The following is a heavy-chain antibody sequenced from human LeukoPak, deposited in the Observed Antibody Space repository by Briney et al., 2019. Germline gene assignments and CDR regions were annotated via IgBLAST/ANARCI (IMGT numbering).Heavy chain of an antibody. Sequence: PSETLSLTCTVSGGSISSSSYYWGWIRQPPGKGLEWIGSIYYSGSTCYNPSLKSRVTISVDTSKNQFSLKLSSVTAADTAVYYCARRGQLGLGGYWGQGTLVTVSS. CDR1: GGSISSSSYY. V-gene: IGHV4-39*01. CDR3: ARRGQLGLGGY. J-gene: IGHJ4*02. D-gene: IGHD1-7*01. CDR2: IYYSGST.